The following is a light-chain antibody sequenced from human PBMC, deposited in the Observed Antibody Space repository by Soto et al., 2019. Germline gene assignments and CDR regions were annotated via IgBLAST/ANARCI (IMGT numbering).Light chain of an antibody. CDR2: YDD. V-gene: IGLV1-36*01. CDR3: AAWDDSLNGPV. Sequence: QAVVTQPPSVSGAPRQRVTISCSGSNSNIGNNAVNWYQQLPGKAPKLLIYYDDLLPSGVSDRFSGSKSGTSASLAISGLQSEDEAGYYCAAWDDSLNGPVFGGGTQLTVL. J-gene: IGLJ2*01. CDR1: NSNIGNNA.